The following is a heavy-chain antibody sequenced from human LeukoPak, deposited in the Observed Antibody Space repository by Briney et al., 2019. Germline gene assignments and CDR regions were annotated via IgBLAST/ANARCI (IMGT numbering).Heavy chain of an antibody. CDR2: IFYTGST. Sequence: SETLSLTCTVSGGSISSGDYHWSWIRQPPGKGLEWIGYIFYTGSTYYNPSLKSRVTISVDTSKNQFSLRLSSVTAADTAVYYCASLAYYSFDYWGQGTLVTVSS. D-gene: IGHD2-21*01. CDR3: ASLAYYSFDY. CDR1: GGSISSGDYH. V-gene: IGHV4-30-4*01. J-gene: IGHJ4*02.